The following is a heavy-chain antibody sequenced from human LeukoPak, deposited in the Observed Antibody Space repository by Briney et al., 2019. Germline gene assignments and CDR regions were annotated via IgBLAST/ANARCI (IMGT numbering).Heavy chain of an antibody. D-gene: IGHD3-22*01. CDR2: IKQDGSDK. CDR1: GFTFSTYR. CDR3: ATQGFYDSSGYYYLQY. J-gene: IGHJ4*02. Sequence: PGGSLRLSCAASGFTFSTYRMSWVRQAPGKGLEWVANIKQDGSDKYYVDSVRGRFTISRDNAKNSLSLQMNSLRAEDTAVYYCATQGFYDSSGYYYLQYWGQGTLVTVSS. V-gene: IGHV3-7*01.